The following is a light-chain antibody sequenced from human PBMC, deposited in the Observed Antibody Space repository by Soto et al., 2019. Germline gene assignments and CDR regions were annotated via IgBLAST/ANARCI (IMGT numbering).Light chain of an antibody. CDR1: QSVRSNY. J-gene: IGKJ5*01. V-gene: IGKV3-20*01. Sequence: EIVLTQSPGTLSLSPGERATLSCRASQSVRSNYLAWYQKKPGQAPRPLIYGASSRATGIPNRCSASWSGPVFTLIINRLEPEDFAVYYCQQYGSSRSITFGQGTRLEIK. CDR2: GAS. CDR3: QQYGSSRSIT.